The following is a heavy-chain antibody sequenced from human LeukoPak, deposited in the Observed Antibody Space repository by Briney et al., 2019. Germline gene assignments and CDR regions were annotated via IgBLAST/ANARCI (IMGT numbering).Heavy chain of an antibody. V-gene: IGHV3-48*04. Sequence: GGSLRLSCAASGFTFSSYSMNWVRQAPGKGLEWVSYISSSSSTIYYADSVKGRFTISRDNAKNSLYLQMNSLRAEDTAVYYCARDAEVDTAMVPPGGRYFDYWGQGTLITVSS. CDR2: ISSSSSTI. CDR3: ARDAEVDTAMVPPGGRYFDY. CDR1: GFTFSSYS. D-gene: IGHD5-18*01. J-gene: IGHJ4*02.